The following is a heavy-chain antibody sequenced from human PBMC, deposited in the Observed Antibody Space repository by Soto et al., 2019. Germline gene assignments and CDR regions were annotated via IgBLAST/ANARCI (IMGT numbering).Heavy chain of an antibody. D-gene: IGHD1-26*01. Sequence: SVKVSCKASGGTFSSYAISWVRQAPGQGLEWMGGIIPIFGTANYAQKFQGRVTITADESTSTAYMELSSLRSEDTAVYYCAREYWGELAKYYYYGMDVWGQGTTVTVSS. CDR3: AREYWGELAKYYYYGMDV. J-gene: IGHJ6*02. V-gene: IGHV1-69*13. CDR1: GGTFSSYA. CDR2: IIPIFGTA.